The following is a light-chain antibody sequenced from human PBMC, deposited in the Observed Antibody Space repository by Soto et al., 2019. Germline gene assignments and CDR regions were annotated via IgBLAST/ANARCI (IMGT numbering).Light chain of an antibody. CDR3: CSYAGSSTPVV. CDR2: EGS. J-gene: IGLJ2*01. Sequence: QSALTQPASVSGSPGQSITISCTGTSSDVGSYNLVSWYQQHPGKAPKLMIYEGSKRPSGVSNRFSGSKSGNTASLTISGLQAEDEADYSCCSYAGSSTPVVFGGGTQLTVL. V-gene: IGLV2-23*01. CDR1: SSDVGSYNL.